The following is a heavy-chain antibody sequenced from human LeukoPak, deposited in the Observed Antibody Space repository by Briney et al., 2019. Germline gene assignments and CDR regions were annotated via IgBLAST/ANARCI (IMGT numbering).Heavy chain of an antibody. D-gene: IGHD1-1*01. CDR1: GFNVRGKY. CDR3: VSPLDADFVRFDS. V-gene: IGHV3-66*01. CDR2: VYSAGTT. J-gene: IGHJ4*02. Sequence: GGSLRLSCAVSGFNVRGKYMSWVRQAPGRGLEWVSIVYSAGTTYYTDSVKGRFTISRDNSRNTLNLQMNSPRAEDTAIYYCVSPLDADFVRFDSWGQGTLVTVSS.